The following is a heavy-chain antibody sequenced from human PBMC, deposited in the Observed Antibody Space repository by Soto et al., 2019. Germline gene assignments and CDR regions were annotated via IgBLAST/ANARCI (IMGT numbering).Heavy chain of an antibody. CDR2: ISYDGSNK. Sequence: QVQLVESGGGVVQPGRSLRLSCAASGFTFSNYGMHWVRQAPGKGLEWVAVISYDGSNKYYADSVKGRFTISRDNSKNTRYLQMNSLRAEDTAVLYCAKDSLRYFDWSPFAYWGHGTLVTVSS. D-gene: IGHD3-9*01. CDR3: AKDSLRYFDWSPFAY. J-gene: IGHJ4*01. V-gene: IGHV3-30*18. CDR1: GFTFSNYG.